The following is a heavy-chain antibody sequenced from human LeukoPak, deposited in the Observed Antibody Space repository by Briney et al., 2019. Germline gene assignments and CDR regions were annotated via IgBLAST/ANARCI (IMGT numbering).Heavy chain of an antibody. J-gene: IGHJ4*02. V-gene: IGHV4-34*01. CDR3: ARSQPSKRYYYDSSGSY. CDR2: INHSGST. Sequence: SETLSLTCAVYGGSFSGYYWSWIRQPPGKGLEWIGEINHSGSTNYNPSLKSRVTISVDTSENQFSLKLSSVTAADTAVYYCARSQPSKRYYYDSSGSYWGQGTLVTVSS. CDR1: GGSFSGYY. D-gene: IGHD3-22*01.